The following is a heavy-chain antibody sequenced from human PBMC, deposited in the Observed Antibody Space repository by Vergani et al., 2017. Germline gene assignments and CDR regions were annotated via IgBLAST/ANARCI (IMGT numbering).Heavy chain of an antibody. D-gene: IGHD6-6*01. CDR3: ARGLETGIAARYYYMDG. V-gene: IGHV4-59*01. CDR1: GRSISSYY. CDR2: IYYSGST. J-gene: IGHJ6*03. Sequence: QVQLQESGPGLVKPSETLSLTCTVSGRSISSYYWSWIRQPPGKGLEWIGYIYYSGSTNYNPSLKSRVTISVDTSKNQFSLKLSSVTAADTAVYYCARGLETGIAARYYYMDGWGKGTTVTVSS.